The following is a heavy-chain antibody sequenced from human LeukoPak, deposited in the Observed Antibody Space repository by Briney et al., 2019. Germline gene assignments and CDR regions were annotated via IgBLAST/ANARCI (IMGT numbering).Heavy chain of an antibody. CDR1: GGSISSYY. D-gene: IGHD3-10*01. CDR2: IYYSGST. Sequence: PSETLSLTCTVSGGSISSYYWSWIRQPPGKGLEWIGYIYYSGSTNYNPSLKSRVTISVDTSKNQFSLKLSSVTAADTAVYYCARGLWFDRQSRDSYYFDYWGQGTLVTVSS. CDR3: ARGLWFDRQSRDSYYFDY. J-gene: IGHJ4*02. V-gene: IGHV4-59*01.